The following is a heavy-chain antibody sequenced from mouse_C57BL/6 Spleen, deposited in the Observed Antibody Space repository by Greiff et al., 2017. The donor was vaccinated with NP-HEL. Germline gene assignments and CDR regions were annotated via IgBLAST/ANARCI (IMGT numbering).Heavy chain of an antibody. J-gene: IGHJ4*01. V-gene: IGHV1-61*01. CDR3: AKRGYGYYPSYAMDY. CDR1: GYTFTSYW. Sequence: QVQLQQPGAELVRPGSSVKLSCKASGYTFTSYWMDWVKQRPGQGLEWIGNIYPSDSETHYNQKFKDKATLTVDKSSSTAYMQLSSLTSEDSAVYYCAKRGYGYYPSYAMDYWGQGTSVTVSS. CDR2: IYPSDSET. D-gene: IGHD2-3*01.